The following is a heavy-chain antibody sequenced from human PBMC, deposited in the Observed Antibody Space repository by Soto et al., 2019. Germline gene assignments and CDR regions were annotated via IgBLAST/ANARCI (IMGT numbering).Heavy chain of an antibody. CDR2: IIPIFGTA. CDR1: GGTFSSYA. D-gene: IGHD1-26*01. J-gene: IGHJ4*02. CDR3: ARSGVEDSLGDFDY. Sequence: SVKVSCKASGGTFSSYAISWVRQAPGQGLEWMGGIIPIFGTANYAQKFQGRVTITADESTSTAYMELSSLRSEDTAVYYCARSGVEDSLGDFDYWGQGTLVTVSS. V-gene: IGHV1-69*13.